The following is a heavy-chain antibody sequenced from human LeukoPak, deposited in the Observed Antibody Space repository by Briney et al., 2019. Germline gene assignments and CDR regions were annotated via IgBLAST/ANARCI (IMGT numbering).Heavy chain of an antibody. J-gene: IGHJ6*03. Sequence: PSETLSLTCTVSGATISSGTYYWSWIRQPAGKGLEWIGRIYTSGSTNYNPSLKSRVTISVDTSKNQVSLKLSFVTAADTAVYYCAGGGSMITLGGVYYMDVWGKGTTVTISS. CDR3: AGGGSMITLGGVYYMDV. CDR1: GATISSGTYY. CDR2: IYTSGST. D-gene: IGHD3-16*01. V-gene: IGHV4-61*02.